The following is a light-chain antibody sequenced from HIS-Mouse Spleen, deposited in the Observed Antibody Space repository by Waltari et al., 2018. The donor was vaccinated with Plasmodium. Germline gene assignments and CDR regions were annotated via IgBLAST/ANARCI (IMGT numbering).Light chain of an antibody. J-gene: IGKJ1*01. CDR3: QQNYNTWT. Sequence: AIQLTQSPSSLSASVGDRVTITCRASQGISSALAWYQQKPGKAPKLLIYDASSVESGVPSRFSGSGSGTDFTLTISSLQPEDFATYYCQQNYNTWTFGQGTKVEIK. CDR1: QGISSA. CDR2: DAS. V-gene: IGKV1D-13*01.